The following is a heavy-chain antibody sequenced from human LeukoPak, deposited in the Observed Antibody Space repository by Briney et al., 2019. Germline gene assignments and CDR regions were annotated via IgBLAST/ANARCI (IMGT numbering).Heavy chain of an antibody. CDR2: IYSDNT. CDR3: AKDGVPSRWFGRNYFDY. J-gene: IGHJ4*02. Sequence: GGSLRLACTVSGFTVSSNSMSWVRQAPGKGLEWVSFIYSDNTHYSDSVKGRFTISRDNSKNTLYLQMNSLRAEDTAVYYCAKDGVPSRWFGRNYFDYWGQGTLVTVSS. V-gene: IGHV3-66*03. CDR1: GFTVSSNS. D-gene: IGHD3-10*01.